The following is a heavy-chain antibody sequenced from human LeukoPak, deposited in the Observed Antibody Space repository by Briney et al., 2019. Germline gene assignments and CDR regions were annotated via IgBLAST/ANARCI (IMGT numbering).Heavy chain of an antibody. J-gene: IGHJ4*02. V-gene: IGHV1-46*01. CDR2: IYPRDGST. CDR1: GYTFTSSY. Sequence: GASVKVSCTASGYTFTSSYIHWVRQAPGQGLEWMGMIYPRDGSTSYAQKFQGRVTVTRDTSTSTVHMELSGLRSEDTAVYYCARDQEGFDYWGQGTLVTVSS. CDR3: ARDQEGFDY.